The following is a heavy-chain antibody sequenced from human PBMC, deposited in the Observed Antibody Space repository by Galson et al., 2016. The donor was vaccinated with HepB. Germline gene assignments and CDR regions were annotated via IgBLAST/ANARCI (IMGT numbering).Heavy chain of an antibody. Sequence: ETLSLTCTVSDGSVNSPTSYWNWIRQSPGKGLEWIGHIFYGGNTNYNPSLKSRISIFIDTSKNQISLKVNSLTAADTAVYYCAGRSSIMYTYGMDVWGQGTTVTVSS. D-gene: IGHD6-6*01. V-gene: IGHV4-61*01. CDR1: DGSVNSPTSY. CDR2: IFYGGNT. CDR3: AGRSSIMYTYGMDV. J-gene: IGHJ6*02.